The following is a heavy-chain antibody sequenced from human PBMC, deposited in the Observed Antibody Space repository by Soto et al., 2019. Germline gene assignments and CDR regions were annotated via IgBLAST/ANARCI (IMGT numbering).Heavy chain of an antibody. J-gene: IGHJ5*02. CDR2: ISYDGSNK. CDR1: GFTFSSYG. V-gene: IGHV3-30*18. D-gene: IGHD3-9*01. CDR3: AKDSYDFLTGPRRTAAFAS. Sequence: HPGGSLRLSCAASGFTFSSYGMHWVRQAPGKGLEWVAVISYDGSNKYYADSVKGRFTISRDNSKNTLYLQMNSLRAEDTAVYYCAKDSYDFLTGPRRTAAFASWGQGTLVTVSS.